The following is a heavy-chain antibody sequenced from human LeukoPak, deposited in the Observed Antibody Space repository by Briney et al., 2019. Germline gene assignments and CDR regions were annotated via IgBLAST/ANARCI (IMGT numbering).Heavy chain of an antibody. Sequence: GGSLRLSCAASGFTFSSSAMSWVRQAPGKGLYWVSAISGSGTGTYYADSVKGRFTISRDDSKNTAYLQMNSLKTEDTAVYYCTRLLTVYGHWGQGTLVTVSS. J-gene: IGHJ4*02. CDR2: ISGSGTGT. CDR1: GFTFSSSA. CDR3: TRLLTVYGH. D-gene: IGHD5/OR15-5a*01. V-gene: IGHV3-23*01.